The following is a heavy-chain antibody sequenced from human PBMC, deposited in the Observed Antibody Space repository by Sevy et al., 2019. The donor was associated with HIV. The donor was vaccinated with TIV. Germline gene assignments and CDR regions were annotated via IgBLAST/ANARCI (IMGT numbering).Heavy chain of an antibody. CDR3: TREYYDFWSGYYTFDY. CDR1: GFTFGDYA. Sequence: GGSLRLSCTASGFTFGDYAMSWFRQAPGKGLEWVGFIRSKAYGGTTEYAASVKGRFTISRADSKSIAYLQMNSLKTEDTAVYYCTREYYDFWSGYYTFDYWGQGTLVTVSS. V-gene: IGHV3-49*03. J-gene: IGHJ4*02. CDR2: IRSKAYGGTT. D-gene: IGHD3-3*01.